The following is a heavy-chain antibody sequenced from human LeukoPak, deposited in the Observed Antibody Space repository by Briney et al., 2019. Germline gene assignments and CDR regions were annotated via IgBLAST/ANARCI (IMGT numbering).Heavy chain of an antibody. Sequence: GGSLRLSCAASGFTFSSYAMSWVRQAPGKGLEWVSGISGSGSSTHYADSVKGRFTISRDNSKNTLYLQMNSLRAEDTALYYCANGSSSWYGYWGQGTLVNVSS. J-gene: IGHJ4*02. CDR1: GFTFSSYA. D-gene: IGHD6-13*01. CDR3: ANGSSSWYGY. V-gene: IGHV3-23*01. CDR2: ISGSGSST.